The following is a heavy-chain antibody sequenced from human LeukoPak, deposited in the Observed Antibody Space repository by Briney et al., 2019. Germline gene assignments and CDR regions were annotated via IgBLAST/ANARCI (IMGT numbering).Heavy chain of an antibody. CDR1: GFTFSSYA. CDR3: AKDREESWFDP. Sequence: GGSLRLSCAASGFTFSSYAMSWLRQAPGKGLEWVSTIGNSGGSTYYADSVKGRFTIARDDSENTLFLQMNSLRAEDTAVYYCAKDREESWFDPWGQGTLVTVSS. V-gene: IGHV3-23*01. J-gene: IGHJ5*02. CDR2: IGNSGGST.